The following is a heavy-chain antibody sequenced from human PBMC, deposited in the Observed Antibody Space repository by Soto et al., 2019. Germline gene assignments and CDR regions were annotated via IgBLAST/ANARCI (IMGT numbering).Heavy chain of an antibody. CDR3: AIHVGVTVAGTRWYFDL. V-gene: IGHV5-51*01. CDR1: GYKFSTYW. J-gene: IGHJ2*01. D-gene: IGHD6-19*01. Sequence: GESLKISCQGSGYKFSTYWIAWVRQMPGKGLEWMGIIYPGDSEARYNPSFQGRVTISADKSNNTVYLEWNSLKATDTATYYCAIHVGVTVAGTRWYFDLWGRGTLVTVSS. CDR2: IYPGDSEA.